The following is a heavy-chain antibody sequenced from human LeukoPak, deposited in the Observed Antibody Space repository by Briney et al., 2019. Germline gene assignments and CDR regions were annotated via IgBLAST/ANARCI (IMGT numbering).Heavy chain of an antibody. CDR3: AKARDIVATGFVYFDY. V-gene: IGHV3-21*04. CDR1: GFTFSTYR. Sequence: PGGSLRLSCAASGFTFSTYRMNWVRQAPGKGLEWVSSISSSSSYIDYADSVKGRFTISRDNSKNSLYLRMNSLRAEDMDVYYCAKARDIVATGFVYFDYWGQGTLVTVSS. D-gene: IGHD5-12*01. J-gene: IGHJ4*02. CDR2: ISSSSSYI.